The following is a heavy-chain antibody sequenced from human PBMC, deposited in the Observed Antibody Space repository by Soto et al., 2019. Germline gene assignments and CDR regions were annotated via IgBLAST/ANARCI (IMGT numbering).Heavy chain of an antibody. V-gene: IGHV1-69*19. J-gene: IGHJ4*02. CDR2: ISPMFGAA. CDR3: AREVQVHTPAFVY. D-gene: IGHD3-10*01. Sequence: QVQLVQSGAEMKKPGSSVKVSCQSSGGTFNTYAMNWVXXXXGXXXEWMGDISPMFGAANYAPKFQGRVTITADESTGTSYMQLSSLTSEDTALYVCAREVQVHTPAFVYWGQGTLVTVSS. CDR1: GGTFNTYA.